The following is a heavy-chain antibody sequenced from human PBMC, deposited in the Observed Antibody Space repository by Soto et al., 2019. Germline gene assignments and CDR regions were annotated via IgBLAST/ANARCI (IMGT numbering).Heavy chain of an antibody. CDR2: IYPDDSDT. CDR1: GDNFGIYW. Sequence: PGESLKISWKASGDNFGIYWISWVRHMPGKGLEWMGIIYPDDSDTRYSPSFQGQVTISADKSISTAYLQWSILKASDTAMYYCARILVAGRYQSSTDVWRYGTPV. J-gene: IGHJ6*02. CDR3: ARILVAGRYQSSTDV. V-gene: IGHV5-51*01. D-gene: IGHD6-19*01.